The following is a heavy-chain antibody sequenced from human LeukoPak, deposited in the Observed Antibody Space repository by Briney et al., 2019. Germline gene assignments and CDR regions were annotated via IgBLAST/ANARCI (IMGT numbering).Heavy chain of an antibody. V-gene: IGHV4-34*01. CDR1: GGSFSGYY. Sequence: SETLSLTCAVYGGSFSGYYWSWIRQPPGKGLEWIGEINHSGSTNYNPSLKSRVTISVDTSKNQFSLKLNSVTAADTAVYYCARIYSSSWFLNWFDPWGQGTLVTVSS. D-gene: IGHD6-13*01. J-gene: IGHJ5*02. CDR3: ARIYSSSWFLNWFDP. CDR2: INHSGST.